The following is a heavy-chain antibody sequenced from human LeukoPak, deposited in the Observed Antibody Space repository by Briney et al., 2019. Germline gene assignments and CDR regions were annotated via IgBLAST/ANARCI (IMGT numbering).Heavy chain of an antibody. CDR1: GYTFTSYY. Sequence: ASVKVSCKASGYTFTSYYMHWVRQAPGQGLEWMGIINPSGGSTSYAQKFQGRVTMTRDTSTSTVYMELSSLRSEDTAVYYCARDSEPAGYKAPEVFDYWGQGTLVTVSS. D-gene: IGHD1-14*01. V-gene: IGHV1-46*01. CDR2: INPSGGST. CDR3: ARDSEPAGYKAPEVFDY. J-gene: IGHJ4*02.